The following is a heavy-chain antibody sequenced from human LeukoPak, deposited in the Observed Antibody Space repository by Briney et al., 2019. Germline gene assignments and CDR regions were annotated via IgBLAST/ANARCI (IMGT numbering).Heavy chain of an antibody. CDR2: INSDGSST. J-gene: IGHJ5*02. CDR3: ARVQSGYGTNWFDP. V-gene: IGHV3-74*01. D-gene: IGHD3-22*01. Sequence: GRSLRLSCAASGFTFSSYWMHWVRQAPGKGLVWVSRINSDGSSTSYADSVKGRFTISRDNAKNTLYLQMNSLRAEDTAVYYCARVQSGYGTNWFDPWGQGTLVTVSS. CDR1: GFTFSSYW.